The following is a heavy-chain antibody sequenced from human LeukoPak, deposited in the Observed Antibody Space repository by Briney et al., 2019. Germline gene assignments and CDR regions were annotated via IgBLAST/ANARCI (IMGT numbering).Heavy chain of an antibody. CDR2: INPSGGST. D-gene: IGHD2-2*01. CDR3: ARAGAYNIVVVPAAMWMVNY. V-gene: IGHV1-46*01. Sequence: ASVKVSCKASGYTLTSYYMHWVRQAPGQGLEWMGIINPSGGSTSYAQKFQGRVTMTRDTSTSTVYMELSSLRSEDTAVYYCARAGAYNIVVVPAAMWMVNYWGQGTLVTVSS. J-gene: IGHJ4*02. CDR1: GYTLTSYY.